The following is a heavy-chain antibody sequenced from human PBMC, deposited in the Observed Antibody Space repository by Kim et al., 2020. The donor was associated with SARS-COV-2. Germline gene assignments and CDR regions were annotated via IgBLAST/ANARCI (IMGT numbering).Heavy chain of an antibody. J-gene: IGHJ4*02. Sequence: GGSLRLSCTVSRFAFSNYAMNWVRQTPEKGLEWVSTISSSGAATYYADSVKGRFTISRDNSKNTLYLQMNSLRAEDTALYYCATALGGYVGDCGQGTLVTVSS. V-gene: IGHV3-23*01. CDR3: ATALGGYVGD. D-gene: IGHD3-10*02. CDR1: RFAFSNYA. CDR2: ISSSGAAT.